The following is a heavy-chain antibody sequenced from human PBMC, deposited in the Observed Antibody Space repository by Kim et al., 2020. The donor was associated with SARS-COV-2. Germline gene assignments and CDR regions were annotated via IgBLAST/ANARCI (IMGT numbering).Heavy chain of an antibody. J-gene: IGHJ4*02. CDR3: TTLIMYSSSEGY. Sequence: GGSLRLSCAASGFTFSGSAMHWVRQASGKGLEWVGRIRSKANSYATAYSASVKGRFTISRDDSKNTAYLQMNSLKTEDTAVYYCTTLIMYSSSEGYWGQGTLVTVSS. CDR2: IRSKANSYAT. V-gene: IGHV3-73*01. CDR1: GFTFSGSA. D-gene: IGHD6-13*01.